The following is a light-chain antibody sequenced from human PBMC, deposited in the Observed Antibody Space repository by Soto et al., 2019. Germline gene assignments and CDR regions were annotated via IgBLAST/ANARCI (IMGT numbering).Light chain of an antibody. CDR1: QGISTY. V-gene: IGKV1-9*01. CDR2: AAS. J-gene: IGKJ5*01. CDR3: QQLNFFPIT. Sequence: DIQMTQSPSSLSASVGDRVTITCRASQGISTYLNWYQQKPGRAPKLLIYAASTLQSGVPSRFGGSGSGTEFTLTITSLQPEDFATYYCQQLNFFPITFGQGTRLEIK.